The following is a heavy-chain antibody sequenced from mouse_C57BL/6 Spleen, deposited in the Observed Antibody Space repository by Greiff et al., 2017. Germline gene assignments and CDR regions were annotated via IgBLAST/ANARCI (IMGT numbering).Heavy chain of an antibody. D-gene: IGHD1-1*01. CDR3: ARGSSSWYFDV. V-gene: IGHV3-6*01. J-gene: IGHJ1*03. CDR1: GYSITSGYY. Sequence: EVKVEESGPGLVKPSQSLSLTCSVTGYSITSGYYWNWIRQFPGNKLEWMGYISYDGSNNYNPSLKNRISITRDTSKNQFFLKLNSVTTEDTATYYCARGSSSWYFDVWGTGTTVTVSS. CDR2: ISYDGSN.